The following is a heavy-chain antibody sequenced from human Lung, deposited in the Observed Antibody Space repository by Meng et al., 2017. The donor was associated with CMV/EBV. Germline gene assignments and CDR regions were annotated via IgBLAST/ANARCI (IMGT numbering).Heavy chain of an antibody. J-gene: IGHJ5*01. D-gene: IGHD3-10*02. CDR2: TPYDGTT. CDR1: GGAINVYY. CDR3: AGLFPSGKYVHHWFDP. V-gene: IGHV4-59*12. Sequence: PETLSLXCLVSGGAINVYYWSCIRQLPGKGLEWVGSTPYDGTTSYNPSLNSRVTVPLDTSKSQFSLKLTSVTAADTALYYCAGLFPSGKYVHHWFDPWGQGTLVTVSS.